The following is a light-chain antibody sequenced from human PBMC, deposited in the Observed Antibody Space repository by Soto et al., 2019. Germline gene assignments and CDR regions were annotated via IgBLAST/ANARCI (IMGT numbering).Light chain of an antibody. V-gene: IGKV1-5*01. Sequence: DIQMTQSTSTLSASVGDRVTITCRASQSISTWLAWYQQKPGRAPKLLISDASRLEGGVPPRFSGSGSGTQFTLTVSSLQPDDFATYYCQHYSTYSGTFGQGTKVEIK. CDR3: QHYSTYSGT. J-gene: IGKJ1*01. CDR2: DAS. CDR1: QSISTW.